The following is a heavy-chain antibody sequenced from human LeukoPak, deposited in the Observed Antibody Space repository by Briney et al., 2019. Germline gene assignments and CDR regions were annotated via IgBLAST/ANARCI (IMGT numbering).Heavy chain of an antibody. J-gene: IGHJ5*02. Sequence: PSETLSLTCTVSGGSIISDDFDWGWIRQPPGKGLEWIGRIFYSGNTYYNSSLKSRVSISVDKSKNQFSLILTSVTAADTAVYYCARDCCGYRSWFAPWSQGTLVTVSS. CDR1: GGSIISDDFD. D-gene: IGHD6-25*01. V-gene: IGHV4-39*07. CDR3: ARDCCGYRSWFAP. CDR2: IFYSGNT.